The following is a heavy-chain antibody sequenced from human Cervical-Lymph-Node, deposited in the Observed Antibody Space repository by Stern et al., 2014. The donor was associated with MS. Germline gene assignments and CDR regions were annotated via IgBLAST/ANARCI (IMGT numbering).Heavy chain of an antibody. V-gene: IGHV3-23*01. CDR1: GFTFNNYA. J-gene: IGHJ4*02. Sequence: EVQLLESGGGLVQPGGSLRLSCTASGFTFNNYALSWVRQAPGKGLEWVSTINSASSTYYADSVKGRFTISRDNSKSTLYLQMNSLRAEDTAVYYCAKRCSTGTRYYFFDYWGQGTLVTVSS. CDR2: INSASST. CDR3: AKRCSTGTRYYFFDY. D-gene: IGHD2-2*01.